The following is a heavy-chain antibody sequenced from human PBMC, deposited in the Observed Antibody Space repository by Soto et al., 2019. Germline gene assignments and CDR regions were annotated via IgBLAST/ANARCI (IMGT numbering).Heavy chain of an antibody. D-gene: IGHD3-3*01. J-gene: IGHJ5*02. CDR1: GYTFTSYD. CDR2: MNPNSGNT. Sequence: GASVKVSCKASGYTFTSYDINWVRQATGQGLEWMGWMNPNSGNTGYAQKFQGRVTMTRNTSISTAYMELSSLRSEDTAVYYCARGDFWSGYSLRWMCGTWGQGTLVTVSS. CDR3: ARGDFWSGYSLRWMCGT. V-gene: IGHV1-8*01.